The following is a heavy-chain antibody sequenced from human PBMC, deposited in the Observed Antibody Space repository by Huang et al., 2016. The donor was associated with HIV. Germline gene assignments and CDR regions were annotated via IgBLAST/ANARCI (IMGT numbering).Heavy chain of an antibody. V-gene: IGHV4-34*02. Sequence: QMQLQQRGAGLLKPSETLSLTCGVSGGSFTGNYLTWIRQAPGKGLEWIGEVNDSGATNYNPSLIGRVTRSLDKANRELSLNLRSVTAADTAVYYCARQWTILEWLLGLDVWGQGTTVIVSS. CDR2: VNDSGAT. CDR1: GGSFTGNY. D-gene: IGHD3-3*01. J-gene: IGHJ6*02. CDR3: ARQWTILEWLLGLDV.